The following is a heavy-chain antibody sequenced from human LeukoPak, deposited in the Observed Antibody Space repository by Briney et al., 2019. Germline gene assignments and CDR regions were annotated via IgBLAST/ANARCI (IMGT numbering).Heavy chain of an antibody. Sequence: PGGSLRLSCAASGFTFSSYAMSWVRQAPGKGLERVSTISGSGGSTYYAESVKGRFTISRDNSKNTLYLQMNSLRAEDTAVYYCARDGGDCSGGSCYKGDFDYWGQGTLVTVSS. J-gene: IGHJ4*02. V-gene: IGHV3-23*01. D-gene: IGHD2-15*01. CDR1: GFTFSSYA. CDR2: ISGSGGST. CDR3: ARDGGDCSGGSCYKGDFDY.